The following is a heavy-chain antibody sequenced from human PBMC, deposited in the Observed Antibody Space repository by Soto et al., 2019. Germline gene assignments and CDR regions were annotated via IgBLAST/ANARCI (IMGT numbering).Heavy chain of an antibody. J-gene: IGHJ6*02. D-gene: IGHD1-7*01. CDR3: ARETGTSYYYYGMDV. CDR2: IYSGGST. V-gene: IGHV3-53*01. Sequence: GGSLRLSCAASGFTVSSNYMSWVRQAPGKGLEWVSVIYSGGSTYYADSVKGRFTISRDNSKNTLYLQMNSLRAEDTAVYYCARETGTSYYYYGMDVWGQGTTVTVSS. CDR1: GFTVSSNY.